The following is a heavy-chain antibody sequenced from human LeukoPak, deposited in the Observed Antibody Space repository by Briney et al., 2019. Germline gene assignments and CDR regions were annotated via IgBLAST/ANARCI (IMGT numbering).Heavy chain of an antibody. J-gene: IGHJ4*02. D-gene: IGHD3-10*01. CDR1: GFTFSSYA. V-gene: IGHV3-23*01. Sequence: PGGSLRLSCAASGFTFSSYAMSWVRRAPGKGLEWVSAISGSGGSTYYGDSVKGRFTISRDNSKNTLYLQMNSLRAEDTAVYYCAKSQLLWFGEDFDYWGQGTLVTVSS. CDR2: ISGSGGST. CDR3: AKSQLLWFGEDFDY.